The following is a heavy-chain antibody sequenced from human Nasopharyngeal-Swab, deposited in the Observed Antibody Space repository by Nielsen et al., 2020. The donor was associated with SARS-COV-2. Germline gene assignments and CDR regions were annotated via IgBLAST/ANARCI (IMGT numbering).Heavy chain of an antibody. CDR3: ARVSRYYDILTGYYAEDGMDV. Sequence: PGKGLEWVANIKQDGSEKYYVDSVKGRFTISRDNAKNSLYLQMNSLRAEDTAVYYCARVSRYYDILTGYYAEDGMDVWGQGTTVTVSS. V-gene: IGHV3-7*01. D-gene: IGHD3-9*01. CDR2: IKQDGSEK. J-gene: IGHJ6*02.